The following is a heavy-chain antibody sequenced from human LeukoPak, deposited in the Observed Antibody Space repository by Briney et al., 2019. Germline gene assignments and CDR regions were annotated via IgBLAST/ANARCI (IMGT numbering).Heavy chain of an antibody. CDR2: ISSSGSTI. CDR1: GFTFSDYY. Sequence: GGSLRLSCAASGFTFSDYYMNWIRQAPGKGLEWLSYISSSGSTIYCADSVKGRFTISRDNAKNSLYLQMNSLRAEDTAVYYCARGYPGIDSWGQGTLVTVSS. CDR3: ARGYPGIDS. J-gene: IGHJ4*02. V-gene: IGHV3-11*04. D-gene: IGHD6-13*01.